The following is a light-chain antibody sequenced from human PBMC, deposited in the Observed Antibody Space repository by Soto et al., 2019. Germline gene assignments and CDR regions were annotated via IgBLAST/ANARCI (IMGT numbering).Light chain of an antibody. CDR3: QQRSNWPLT. CDR2: DAS. CDR1: QSVRSY. Sequence: IVLTQSPATLYVTQGERATLSCRASQSVRSYLAWYQQKPGQAPRPLIYDASNRATGIPARFSGIGSGTDFTLTISSLQNEDFAIYDCQQRSNWPLTFCQGTKV. J-gene: IGKJ1*01. V-gene: IGKV3-11*01.